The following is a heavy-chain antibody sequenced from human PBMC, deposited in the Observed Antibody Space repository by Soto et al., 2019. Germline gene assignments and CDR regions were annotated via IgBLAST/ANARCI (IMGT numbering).Heavy chain of an antibody. J-gene: IGHJ6*02. D-gene: IGHD3-16*01. CDR3: VMVDNYVTPTPQDV. CDR1: GYIFVNYG. Sequence: QVQLVQSGDEVKKPGASVKVSCKASGYIFVNYGIAWVRQAPGQGLEWMGWISPYTGNTHSATKVQGRLTMTTDTXXSTAYMDLGSLTSDDTAVYYCVMVDNYVTPTPQDVWRQGTTVTVSS. V-gene: IGHV1-18*01. CDR2: ISPYTGNT.